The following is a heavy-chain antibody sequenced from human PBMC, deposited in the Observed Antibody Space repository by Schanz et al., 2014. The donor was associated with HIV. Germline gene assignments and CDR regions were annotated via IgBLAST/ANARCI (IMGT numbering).Heavy chain of an antibody. CDR1: GFTFSSYG. J-gene: IGHJ6*02. Sequence: QVQLVESGGGVVQPGRSLRLSCAASGFTFSSYGMHWVRQAPGKGREWVTFISYDGSNKYYADSVKGRFTISRDNSKNTLYLQMNSLRAEDTAVYHCAKVARWDYYNMDVWGQGTTVTVS. CDR2: ISYDGSNK. V-gene: IGHV3-30*18. CDR3: AKVARWDYYNMDV.